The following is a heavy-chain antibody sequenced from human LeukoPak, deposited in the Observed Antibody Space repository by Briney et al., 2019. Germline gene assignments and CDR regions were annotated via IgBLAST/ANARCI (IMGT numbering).Heavy chain of an antibody. CDR1: GGSISSYY. V-gene: IGHV4-59*01. J-gene: IGHJ4*02. D-gene: IGHD3-10*01. CDR2: IYYSGST. CDR3: ARGRDMVRGVIPHYFDY. Sequence: PSGTLSLTCTVSGGSISSYYWSWIRQPPGKGLEWIGYIYYSGSTNYNPSLKSRVTISVDTSKNQFSLKLSSVTAADTAVYYCARGRDMVRGVIPHYFDYWGQGTLVTVSP.